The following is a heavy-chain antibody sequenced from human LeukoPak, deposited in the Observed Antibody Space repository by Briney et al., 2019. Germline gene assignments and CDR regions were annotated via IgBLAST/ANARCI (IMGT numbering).Heavy chain of an antibody. CDR1: GFTFSIFA. CDR2: IVGSGDST. Sequence: TGGSLRLSCAASGFTFSIFAMSCVRPAQGKGLEWVSAIVGSGDSTYYAESVKGRFTISRDNSKNTLYLQMNSLRAEDTAVYYCAKARSAVRGVIGYFDYWGQGTLVTVSS. V-gene: IGHV3-23*01. D-gene: IGHD3-10*01. CDR3: AKARSAVRGVIGYFDY. J-gene: IGHJ4*02.